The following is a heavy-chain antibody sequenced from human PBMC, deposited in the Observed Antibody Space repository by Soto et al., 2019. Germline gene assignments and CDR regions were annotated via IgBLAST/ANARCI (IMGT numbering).Heavy chain of an antibody. CDR2: MDYSGDT. Sequence: ETRSPTCSVSGHSFSTRGTYWGWTRRPPGKGLDWFGTMDYSGDTCYKPSLRSRVTISADTSKDHFSLRLSSVSVADSGVYSCARRPPLYASESSRFDIWGQGALGTV. V-gene: IGHV4-39*01. CDR1: GHSFSTRGTY. CDR3: ARRPPLYASESSRFDI. J-gene: IGHJ4*02. D-gene: IGHD3-10*01.